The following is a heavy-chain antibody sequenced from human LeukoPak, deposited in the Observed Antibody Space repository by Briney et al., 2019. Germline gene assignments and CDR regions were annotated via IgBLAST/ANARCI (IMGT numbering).Heavy chain of an antibody. CDR1: GGTFSSYA. V-gene: IGHV1-69*05. J-gene: IGHJ6*03. CDR2: IIPIFGTA. Sequence: SVKVSCKASGGTFSSYAISWVRQAPGQGREWVGGIIPIFGTANYAQKLQGRVTLTTDESTSTAYRELSSLRSEDTAVYYCARGVGTTGSNYYYMDVWGKGTTVTVSS. D-gene: IGHD1-7*01. CDR3: ARGVGTTGSNYYYMDV.